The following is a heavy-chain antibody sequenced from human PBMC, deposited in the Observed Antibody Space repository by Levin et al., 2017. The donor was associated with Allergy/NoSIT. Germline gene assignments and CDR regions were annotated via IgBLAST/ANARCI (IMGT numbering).Heavy chain of an antibody. CDR2: IWYDGSNK. CDR3: ARDREPRARLKAAYDAFDI. V-gene: IGHV3-33*01. J-gene: IGHJ3*02. Sequence: GESLKISCAASGFTFSSYGMHWVRQAPGKGLEWVAVIWYDGSNKYYADSVKGRFTISRDNSKNTLYLQMNSLGAEDTAVYYCARDREPRARLKAAYDAFDIWGQGTMVTVSS. D-gene: IGHD1-14*01. CDR1: GFTFSSYG.